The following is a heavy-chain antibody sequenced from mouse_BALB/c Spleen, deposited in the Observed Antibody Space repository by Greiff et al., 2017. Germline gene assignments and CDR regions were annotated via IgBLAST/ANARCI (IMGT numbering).Heavy chain of an antibody. V-gene: IGHV5-6-3*01. CDR3: ARDRGNSWFAY. Sequence: EVMLVESGGGLVQPGGSLKLSCAASGFTFSSYGMSWVRQTPDKRLELVATINSNGGSTYYPDSVKGRFTISRDNAKNTLYLQMSSLKSEDTAMYYCARDRGNSWFAYWGQGTLVTVSA. CDR2: INSNGGST. J-gene: IGHJ3*01. CDR1: GFTFSSYG. D-gene: IGHD3-3*01.